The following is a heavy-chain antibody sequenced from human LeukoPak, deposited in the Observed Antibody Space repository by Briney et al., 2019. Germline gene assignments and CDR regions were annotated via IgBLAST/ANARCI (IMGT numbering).Heavy chain of an antibody. CDR1: GFTFSSYS. V-gene: IGHV3-66*01. CDR3: ASDYGGIDY. Sequence: GGSLRLSCAASGFTFSSYSMNWVRQAPGKGLEWVSVIYSGGSTYYADSVKGRFTISRDNSKNTLYLQMNSLRAEDTAVYYCASDYGGIDYWGQGTLVTVSS. CDR2: IYSGGST. D-gene: IGHD4-23*01. J-gene: IGHJ4*02.